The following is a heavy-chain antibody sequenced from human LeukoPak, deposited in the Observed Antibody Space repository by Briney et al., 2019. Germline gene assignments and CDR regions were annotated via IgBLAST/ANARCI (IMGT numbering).Heavy chain of an antibody. CDR2: LHHSEST. V-gene: IGHV4-38-2*02. CDR3: ARVFFGSGSSWGHPYYMDV. D-gene: IGHD3-10*01. CDR1: GYSISTGYY. J-gene: IGHJ6*03. Sequence: SDTLALICTVSGYSISTGYYWGWIRQPPGTGLEWIDSLHHSESTYYNPSLKSRVTISLDTSKNQFSLSLTSVTAADTALYYCARVFFGSGSSWGHPYYMDVWGKGTTVTVSS.